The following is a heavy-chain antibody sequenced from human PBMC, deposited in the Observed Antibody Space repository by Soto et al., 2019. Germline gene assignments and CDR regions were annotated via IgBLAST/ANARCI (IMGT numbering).Heavy chain of an antibody. CDR1: GGSISSGGYY. CDR2: IYYSGST. J-gene: IGHJ3*02. Sequence: QVQLQESGPGLVKPSQTLSLTCTVSGGSISSGGYYWSRIRQHPGKGLEWIGYIYYSGSTYYNPSLKSLVTISVDTSKNQFSLKLSSVTAADTAVYYCARVCGMYYDSSGYYPDAFDIWVQGTMVTVSS. CDR3: ARVCGMYYDSSGYYPDAFDI. V-gene: IGHV4-31*01. D-gene: IGHD3-22*01.